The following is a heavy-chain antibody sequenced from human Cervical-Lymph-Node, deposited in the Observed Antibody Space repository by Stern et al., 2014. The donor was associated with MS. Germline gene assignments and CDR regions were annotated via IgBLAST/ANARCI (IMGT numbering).Heavy chain of an antibody. D-gene: IGHD2-15*01. Sequence: VPLVQSGAEVKKPGSSVKVSCKASGGTFSRYAISWVRQAPGQGLEWMGGIIPIFGTANDGKKFQGRVTITADESTSTAYMELSSLRSEDTAVYYCARDRIVVVVAASTNYYYYGMDVWGQGTTVTVSS. J-gene: IGHJ6*02. CDR3: ARDRIVVVVAASTNYYYYGMDV. CDR2: IIPIFGTA. CDR1: GGTFSRYA. V-gene: IGHV1-69*01.